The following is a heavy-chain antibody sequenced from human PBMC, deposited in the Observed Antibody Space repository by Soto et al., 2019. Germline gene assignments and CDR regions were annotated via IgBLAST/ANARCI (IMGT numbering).Heavy chain of an antibody. Sequence: ASVKVSCKASGYTFSSYGISWVRQAPGQGLEWMGWISAYNGNTNYAQKFQGRVTMTTDTSTSTAYMALRSLRSDDTAVYYCARGAGSSGIYYTVSFAYWGQGTLVTVSS. CDR1: GYTFSSYG. V-gene: IGHV1-18*01. D-gene: IGHD3-10*01. CDR2: ISAYNGNT. J-gene: IGHJ4*02. CDR3: ARGAGSSGIYYTVSFAY.